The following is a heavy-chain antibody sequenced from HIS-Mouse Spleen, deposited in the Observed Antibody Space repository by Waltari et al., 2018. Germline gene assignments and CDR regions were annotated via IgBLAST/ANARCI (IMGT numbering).Heavy chain of an antibody. CDR1: GGSISSSSYY. CDR2: IYYSGRT. J-gene: IGHJ2*01. V-gene: IGHV4-39*07. CDR3: AREIPYSSSWYDWYFDL. Sequence: QLQLQESGPGLVKPSETLSLTCTVSGGSISSSSYYWGWIRQPPGKGLEWIGRIYYSGRTYCNPSLKSRVTISVYTSKNQFSLKLSSVTAADTAVYYCAREIPYSSSWYDWYFDLWGRGTLVTVSS. D-gene: IGHD6-13*01.